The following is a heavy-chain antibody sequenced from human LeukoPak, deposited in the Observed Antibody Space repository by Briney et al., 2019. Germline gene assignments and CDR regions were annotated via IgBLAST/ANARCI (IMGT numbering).Heavy chain of an antibody. J-gene: IGHJ4*02. CDR1: GFTFSSYW. Sequence: GGSLRLSCAASGFTFSSYWMHWIRQAPGKGLVWVSRINNDGSSTNYADSVKGRFTISRDNAKNTLYLQMNSLRAEDTAVYYCARGLVRYGEGVNYWGQGTLVTVSS. V-gene: IGHV3-74*01. D-gene: IGHD4-17*01. CDR3: ARGLVRYGEGVNY. CDR2: INNDGSST.